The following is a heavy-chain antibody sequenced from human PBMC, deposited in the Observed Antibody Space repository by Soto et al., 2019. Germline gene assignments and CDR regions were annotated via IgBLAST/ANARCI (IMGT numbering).Heavy chain of an antibody. CDR1: GYTFTSYA. CDR2: IDAGNGNT. CDR3: ARAYCSSARCYVVGGINWFAP. J-gene: IGHJ5*02. D-gene: IGHD2-2*01. Sequence: QVQLVQSGAEVKKPGASVKVSCKASGYTFTSYAIHWVRQAPGQRLEWMGWIDAGNGNTKYSQHFQGRVSITRDTAASGAHMELSSLTSEDTAVYFCARAYCSSARCYVVGGINWFAPWGQGTLVTVSS. V-gene: IGHV1-3*01.